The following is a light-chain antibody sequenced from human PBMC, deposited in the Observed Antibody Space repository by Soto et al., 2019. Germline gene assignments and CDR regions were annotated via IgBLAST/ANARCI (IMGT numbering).Light chain of an antibody. V-gene: IGKV1-5*03. Sequence: DIQMTQSPSTLSGSVGDRVTITFRASQTISSWLAWYQQKPGKAPKLLIYKASTLKSGVPSRFSGSGSGTESPLNISSLQTHDSATYYCQNYNRYPESFGQGTKVDIK. CDR3: QNYNRYPES. J-gene: IGKJ1*01. CDR1: QTISSW. CDR2: KAS.